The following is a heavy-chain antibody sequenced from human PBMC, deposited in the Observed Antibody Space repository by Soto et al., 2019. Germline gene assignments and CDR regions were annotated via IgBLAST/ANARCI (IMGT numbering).Heavy chain of an antibody. D-gene: IGHD3-22*01. V-gene: IGHV1-69*13. J-gene: IGHJ4*02. CDR1: GGTFSSYA. CDR3: ARDNYDSSGYYLPDDY. CDR2: IIPIFGTA. Sequence: ASVKVSCKASGGTFSSYAISWVRQAPGQGLEWMGGIIPIFGTANYAQKFQGRVTITADESTSTAYMELSSLRSEDTAVYYCARDNYDSSGYYLPDDYWGQGTLVTVSS.